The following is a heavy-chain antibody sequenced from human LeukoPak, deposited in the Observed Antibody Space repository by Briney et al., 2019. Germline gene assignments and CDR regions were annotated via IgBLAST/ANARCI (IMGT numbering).Heavy chain of an antibody. Sequence: ASVKVSCKASGYTFTSYDINWVRQATGQGLEWMGWMNPNSGNTGYAQEFQGRVTITRNTSISTAYMELSSLRSEDTAVYYCARGGYCSSTSCANWFDPWGQGTLVTVSS. V-gene: IGHV1-8*03. J-gene: IGHJ5*02. CDR2: MNPNSGNT. CDR3: ARGGYCSSTSCANWFDP. CDR1: GYTFTSYD. D-gene: IGHD2-2*01.